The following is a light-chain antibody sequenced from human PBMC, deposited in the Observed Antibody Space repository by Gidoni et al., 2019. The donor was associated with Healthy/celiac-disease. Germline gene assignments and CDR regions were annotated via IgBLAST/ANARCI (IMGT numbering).Light chain of an antibody. Sequence: QPALTQPASVSGSPGQSITISCTGTSSDIAYYDYVSWYQQHPGKAPKLLIYDVTTRPPGISSRFSGSKAGNTASLTISGLQAEDEADYYCSSYTTSITVVFGGGTKLTVL. V-gene: IGLV2-14*03. CDR3: SSYTTSITVV. CDR2: DVT. CDR1: SSDIAYYDY. J-gene: IGLJ3*02.